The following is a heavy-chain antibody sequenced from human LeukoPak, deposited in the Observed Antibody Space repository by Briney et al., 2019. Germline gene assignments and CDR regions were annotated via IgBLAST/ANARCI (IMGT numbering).Heavy chain of an antibody. CDR2: IYHSGST. D-gene: IGHD5-24*01. V-gene: IGHV4-38-2*02. CDR1: GYSISSGYF. J-gene: IGHJ4*02. Sequence: SETLSLTCTVSGYSISSGYFWGWIRQPPGKGLEWIGSIYHSGSTSYNPSLKSRLTISVDTSKNQFSLKLNSVTAADTAVYYCARRGDGYNFDYWGQGTLVTVSS. CDR3: ARRGDGYNFDY.